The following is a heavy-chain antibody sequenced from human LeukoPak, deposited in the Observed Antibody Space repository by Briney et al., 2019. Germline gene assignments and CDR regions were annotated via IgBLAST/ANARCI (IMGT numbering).Heavy chain of an antibody. D-gene: IGHD6-13*01. Sequence: KTSETLSLTCAVYGVSFSGYYWSWIRQPPGKGLEWIGEINHSGSTNYNPSLKSRVTISVDTSKNQFSLKLSSVTAADTAVYYCARGVIAAAVKGYFDYWGQGTLVTVSS. CDR3: ARGVIAAAVKGYFDY. V-gene: IGHV4-34*01. J-gene: IGHJ4*02. CDR1: GVSFSGYY. CDR2: INHSGST.